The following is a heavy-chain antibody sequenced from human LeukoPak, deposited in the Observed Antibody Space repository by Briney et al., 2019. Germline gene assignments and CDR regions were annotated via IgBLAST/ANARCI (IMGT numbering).Heavy chain of an antibody. CDR3: VKRGATVRRTYFFDS. J-gene: IGHJ4*02. CDR2: IRYDGNDK. D-gene: IGHD1-26*01. V-gene: IGHV3-30*02. CDR1: GFTFNAFG. Sequence: QSGGSLRLSCVASGFTFNAFGMHWVRQAPGKGLEWVAFIRYDGNDKYYSGSVEGRFTISRDNPKNTLYLQMNSLRVEDTSFYYCVKRGATVRRTYFFDSWGQGALVTASS.